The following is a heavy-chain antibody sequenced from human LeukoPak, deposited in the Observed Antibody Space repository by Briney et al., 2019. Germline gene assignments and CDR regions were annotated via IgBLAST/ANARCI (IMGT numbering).Heavy chain of an antibody. J-gene: IGHJ6*03. Sequence: GASVKVSCKASGYTFSGSYIHWVRQAPGQGLEWMGRINPNSGDTNYAQNFQGRVTMTRDTSITTAYMELSSLTSADTAVYFCARSAEHCNNGVCFTDYYMDVWGKGTTVTVSS. CDR3: ARSAEHCNNGVCFTDYYMDV. CDR2: INPNSGDT. D-gene: IGHD2-8*01. CDR1: GYTFSGSY. V-gene: IGHV1-2*06.